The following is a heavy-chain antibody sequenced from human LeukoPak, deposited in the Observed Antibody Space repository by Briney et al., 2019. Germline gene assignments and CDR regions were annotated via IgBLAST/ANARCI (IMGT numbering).Heavy chain of an antibody. J-gene: IGHJ4*02. D-gene: IGHD3-3*01. CDR1: GYTFTSYY. Sequence: ASVKVSCKASGYTFTSYYMHWVRQAPGQGLEWMGIINPSGGSTSYAQKFQGRVTMTRDTSTSTVYMELSSLRSEDTAVYYCARDSPTHYDFWSGCSYYFDYWGQGTLVTVSS. V-gene: IGHV1-46*01. CDR2: INPSGGST. CDR3: ARDSPTHYDFWSGCSYYFDY.